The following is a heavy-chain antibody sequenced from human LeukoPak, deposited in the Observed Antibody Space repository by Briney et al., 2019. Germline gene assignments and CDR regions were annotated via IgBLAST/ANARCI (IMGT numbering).Heavy chain of an antibody. CDR2: MYNSGIT. CDR1: GGSISSYY. D-gene: IGHD5-12*01. Sequence: SGTLSLTCTVSGGSISSYYWSWVRQPPGKGLEWIGYMYNSGITNYNPSLRSRVTLSLDTSKNKFSLRLSSVTAADTAVYFCARRHSGYGDFDNWGQGTLVTVSS. J-gene: IGHJ4*02. V-gene: IGHV4-59*08. CDR3: ARRHSGYGDFDN.